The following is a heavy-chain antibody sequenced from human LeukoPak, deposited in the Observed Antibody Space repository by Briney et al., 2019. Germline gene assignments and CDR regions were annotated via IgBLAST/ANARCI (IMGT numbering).Heavy chain of an antibody. V-gene: IGHV3-30-3*01. D-gene: IGHD3/OR15-3a*01. J-gene: IGHJ4*02. CDR2: ISYDGSNK. Sequence: GGSLRLSCAASRFTFSSYAMHWVRQAPGKGLEWVAVISYDGSNKYYADSVKGRFTISRDNSKNTLYLQMNSLRAEDTAVYYCARDPRDWLLNCYFDYWGQGTLVTVSS. CDR1: RFTFSSYA. CDR3: ARDPRDWLLNCYFDY.